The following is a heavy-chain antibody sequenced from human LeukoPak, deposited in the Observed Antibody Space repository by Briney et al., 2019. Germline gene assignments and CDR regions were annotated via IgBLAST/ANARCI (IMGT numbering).Heavy chain of an antibody. CDR1: GYTFTGYY. CDR3: VRGYSYGFYFDY. CDR2: INPNSGGP. J-gene: IGHJ4*02. D-gene: IGHD5-18*01. V-gene: IGHV1-2*06. Sequence: ASVKVSCKASGYTFTGYYMHWVRQAPGQGLEWMGRINPNSGGPNYGQKFQGTVTMTRDTSISTAYLELSNLRSDDTAAYYCVRGYSYGFYFDYWGQGSLVTVSS.